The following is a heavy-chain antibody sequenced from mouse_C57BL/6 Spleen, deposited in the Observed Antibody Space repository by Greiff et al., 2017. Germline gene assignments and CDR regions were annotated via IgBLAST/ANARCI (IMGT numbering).Heavy chain of an antibody. CDR2: IHPSDSDT. J-gene: IGHJ3*01. CDR3: AMLGPFYYDYDVWFAY. Sequence: QVQLQQPGAELVKPGASVKVSCKASGYTFHSYWMHWVKQRPGQGLEWIGRIHPSDSDTNYNQKFKGKATLTVAKSSSTAYMQLRSLTSADSAVYYCAMLGPFYYDYDVWFAYWGQGTLVTVSA. D-gene: IGHD2-4*01. V-gene: IGHV1-74*01. CDR1: GYTFHSYW.